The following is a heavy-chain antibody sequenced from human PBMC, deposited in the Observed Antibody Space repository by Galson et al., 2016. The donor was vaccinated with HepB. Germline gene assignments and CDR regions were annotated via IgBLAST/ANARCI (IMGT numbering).Heavy chain of an antibody. CDR1: GYTFTNHY. CDR3: AKDSLGVRGDTGPVDY. J-gene: IGHJ4*02. CDR2: INPGTIAPSGGST. V-gene: IGHV1-46*01. D-gene: IGHD3-10*01. Sequence: SVKVSCKASGYTFTNHYMHWVRQAPGQGLEWIGIINPGTIAPSGGSTIYAQKFQGRVTMTRDTSTSTVYMELSSLTSDDTAIYYCAKDSLGVRGDTGPVDYWGQGTLVTVAS.